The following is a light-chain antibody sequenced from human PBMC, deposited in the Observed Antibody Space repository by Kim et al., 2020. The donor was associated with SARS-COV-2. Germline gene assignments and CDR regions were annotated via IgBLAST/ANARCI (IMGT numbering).Light chain of an antibody. Sequence: QSVLTQPPSASGTPWQRVTISCSGSSSNIGSNYVYWYQQLPGTAPKLLISRNNQRPSGVPDRFSGSKSGTSASLAISGLRSEDEADYYCAAWDDSLNGYVFGTGTKVTVL. CDR2: RNN. CDR3: AAWDDSLNGYV. V-gene: IGLV1-47*01. J-gene: IGLJ1*01. CDR1: SSNIGSNY.